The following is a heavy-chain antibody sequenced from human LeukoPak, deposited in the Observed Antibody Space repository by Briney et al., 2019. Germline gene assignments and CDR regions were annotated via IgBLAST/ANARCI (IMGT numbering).Heavy chain of an antibody. Sequence: GASVRVSCKASGYTFTSYYIHWMRQAPGQGLEWMGRINPSRGSATYTQKFQGRVTMTRDMSTSTVYMELSSLRPDDTAVYYCARETDGDYIIDSWGQGTLVTVS. CDR1: GYTFTSYY. J-gene: IGHJ4*02. D-gene: IGHD4-17*01. CDR3: ARETDGDYIIDS. CDR2: INPSRGSA. V-gene: IGHV1-46*01.